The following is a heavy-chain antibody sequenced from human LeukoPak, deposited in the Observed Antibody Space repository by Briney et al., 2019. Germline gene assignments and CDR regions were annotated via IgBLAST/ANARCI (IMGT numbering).Heavy chain of an antibody. CDR2: ISSSSSYI. D-gene: IGHD2-2*01. J-gene: IGHJ6*03. CDR3: ARVWYRLDLGDYYYMDV. V-gene: IGHV3-21*01. Sequence: GGSLRLSCAASGFTFSSYSMNWVRQAPGKGLEWVSSISSSSSYIYYADSVKGRFTISRDNAKNSLYLQMNSLRAEDTAVYYCARVWYRLDLGDYYYMDVWGKGTTVTVSS. CDR1: GFTFSSYS.